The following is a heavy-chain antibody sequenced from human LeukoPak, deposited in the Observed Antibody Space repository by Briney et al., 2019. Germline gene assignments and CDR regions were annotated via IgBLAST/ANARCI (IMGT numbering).Heavy chain of an antibody. CDR1: GGSISSGGYY. D-gene: IGHD2-2*01. CDR2: IYHSGST. Sequence: SETLSLTCTVSGGSISSGGYYWSWIRQPPGKGLEWIGYIYHSGSTYYNPSLKSRVTISVDRSKNQFSLKLSSVTAADTAVYYCALKRAGSSGFDPWGQGTLVTVSS. J-gene: IGHJ5*02. CDR3: ALKRAGSSGFDP. V-gene: IGHV4-30-2*01.